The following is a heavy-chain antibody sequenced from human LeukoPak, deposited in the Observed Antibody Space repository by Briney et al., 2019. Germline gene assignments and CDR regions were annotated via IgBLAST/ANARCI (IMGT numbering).Heavy chain of an antibody. J-gene: IGHJ4*02. CDR2: VNSDGSST. V-gene: IGHV3-74*01. CDR1: GFTFTNYW. CDR3: AAGPADNSYDNY. D-gene: IGHD5-18*01. Sequence: GGSLRLSCAASGFTFTNYWMHWVRQAPGKGLVWVSRVNSDGSSTSYADSVKGRFTIFRDNAKNTLCLQMSSLRVEDTAVYYCAAGPADNSYDNYWGQGTLVTVSS.